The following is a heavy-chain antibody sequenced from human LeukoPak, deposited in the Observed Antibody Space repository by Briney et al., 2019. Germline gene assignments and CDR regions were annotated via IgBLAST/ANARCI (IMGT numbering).Heavy chain of an antibody. CDR3: TRGVGATDYFDY. CDR1: GFTFGDYA. CDR2: IRSKAYGGTT. V-gene: IGHV3-49*03. Sequence: GGSLRLSCTASGFTFGDYAMSCFRQAPGKGLNWLGFIRSKAYGGTTEYAASVKGRFTISRDDSKSIAYLQMNSLKTEDTAVYYCTRGVGATDYFDYWGQGTLVTVSS. J-gene: IGHJ4*02. D-gene: IGHD1-26*01.